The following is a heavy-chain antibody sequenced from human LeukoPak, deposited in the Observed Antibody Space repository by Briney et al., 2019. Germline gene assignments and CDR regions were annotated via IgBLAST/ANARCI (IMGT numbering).Heavy chain of an antibody. V-gene: IGHV3-21*01. D-gene: IGHD7-27*01. Sequence: PGGSLRLSWAASGFTFSSYSMNWVRQAPGKGLEWVSSISSSSSYIYYADSVKGRFTLSRDNAKTSLYLQMNSLRAEDTAVYYCARGLGLGISYWGQGTLVTVSS. CDR3: ARGLGLGISY. J-gene: IGHJ4*02. CDR2: ISSSSSYI. CDR1: GFTFSSYS.